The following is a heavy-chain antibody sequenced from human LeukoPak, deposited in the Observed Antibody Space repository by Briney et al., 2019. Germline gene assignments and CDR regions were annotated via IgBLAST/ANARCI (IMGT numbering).Heavy chain of an antibody. Sequence: ASETLSLTCTVSGGSISSGGYYWSWIRQHPGKGLEWIGYIYYSGSTYYNPPLKSRVTISVDTSKNQFSLKLSSVTAADTAVYYCARDGGGMGAPYFDYWGQGTLVTVSS. CDR3: ARDGGGMGAPYFDY. CDR2: IYYSGST. V-gene: IGHV4-31*03. D-gene: IGHD1-26*01. J-gene: IGHJ4*02. CDR1: GGSISSGGYY.